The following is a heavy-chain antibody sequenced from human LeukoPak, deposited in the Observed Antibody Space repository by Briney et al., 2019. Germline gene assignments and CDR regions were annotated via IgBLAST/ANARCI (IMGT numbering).Heavy chain of an antibody. CDR3: ARGLVSYYYYYYMDV. J-gene: IGHJ6*03. CDR2: ISSSGSTI. CDR1: GFTFSDYY. D-gene: IGHD3-9*01. Sequence: GGSLRLSCAASGFTFSDYYMSWIRQAPGKGLEWASYISSSGSTIYYADSVKGRFTISRDNAKNSLYLQMNSLRAEDTAVYYCARGLVSYYYYYYMDVWGKGTTVTVSS. V-gene: IGHV3-11*04.